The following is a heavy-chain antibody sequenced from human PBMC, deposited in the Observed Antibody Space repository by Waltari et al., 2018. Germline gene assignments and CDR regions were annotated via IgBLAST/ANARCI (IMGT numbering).Heavy chain of an antibody. CDR2: IYYSGST. J-gene: IGHJ4*02. V-gene: IGHV4-39*07. CDR3: ARDGAEYSGYEFDY. CDR1: GGSISSSSYY. Sequence: QLQLQESGPGLVKPSETLSLTCTASGGSISSSSYYWGWIRQPPGKGLEWIGSIYYSGSTYYNPSLKSRVTISVDTSKNQFSLKLSSVTAADTAVYYCARDGAEYSGYEFDYWGQGTLVTVSS. D-gene: IGHD5-12*01.